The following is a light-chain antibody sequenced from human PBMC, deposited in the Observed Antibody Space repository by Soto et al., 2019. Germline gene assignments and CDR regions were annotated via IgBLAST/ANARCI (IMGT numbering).Light chain of an antibody. J-gene: IGLJ2*01. CDR1: ISDVGGYNR. V-gene: IGLV2-18*02. Sequence: QSVLTQPPSVSGSPGQSVTISCTGTISDVGGYNRVSWYQQPPGTAPKLMIFEVSNRPSGVPNRFSGSKSGNTASLTISGVQAEDEADYYCSSYTSSSTFVVFGGGTKLTVL. CDR3: SSYTSSSTFVV. CDR2: EVS.